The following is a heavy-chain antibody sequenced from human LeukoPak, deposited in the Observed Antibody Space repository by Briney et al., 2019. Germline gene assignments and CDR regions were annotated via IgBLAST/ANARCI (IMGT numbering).Heavy chain of an antibody. V-gene: IGHV4-59*11. Sequence: SETLSLNCTVSGGSISSHYWSWIRQPPGKGLEGIGYIHYTWNSNYNHSLKSRVTISVDTSKNQFSLKLSSVTAADTALYYCARDLYYYDSSGYYYGAFDIWGQGTMLTVSS. CDR3: ARDLYYYDSSGYYYGAFDI. CDR1: GGSISSHY. J-gene: IGHJ3*02. D-gene: IGHD3-22*01. CDR2: IHYTWNS.